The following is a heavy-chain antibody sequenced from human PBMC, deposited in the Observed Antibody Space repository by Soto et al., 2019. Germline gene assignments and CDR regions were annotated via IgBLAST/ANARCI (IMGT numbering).Heavy chain of an antibody. Sequence: PGGSLRLSCAASGFTFSDYDMSWIRQAPGKGLEWVSHISSSGSTIYYADSVKGRFTISRDNAKNSLYLQMNSLRAEDTAVYYCFCYTLSDDPDSCAYWGQGTLVTGSS. J-gene: IGHJ4*02. CDR1: GFTFSDYD. CDR2: ISSSGSTI. CDR3: FCYTLSDDPDSCAY. V-gene: IGHV3-11*01. D-gene: IGHD2-15*01.